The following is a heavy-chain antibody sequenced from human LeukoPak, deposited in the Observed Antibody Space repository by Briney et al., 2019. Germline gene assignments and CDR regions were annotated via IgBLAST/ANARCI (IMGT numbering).Heavy chain of an antibody. D-gene: IGHD6-13*01. Sequence: PGGSLRLSCAASGFTFSSYAMSWVRQSPGKGLQWVSALSGSGLSTYYADSVKGRFTISRDKSKNTLYLQMNSLRAEDTAVYYCAKGGESSSWLFDYWGQGTLVPVSS. V-gene: IGHV3-23*01. CDR2: LSGSGLST. CDR3: AKGGESSSWLFDY. CDR1: GFTFSSYA. J-gene: IGHJ4*02.